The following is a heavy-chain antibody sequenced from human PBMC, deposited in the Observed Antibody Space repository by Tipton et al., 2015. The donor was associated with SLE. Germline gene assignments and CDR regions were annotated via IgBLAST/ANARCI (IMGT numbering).Heavy chain of an antibody. J-gene: IGHJ4*02. CDR3: AREEASCGGDCYPDY. Sequence: QLVQSGAEVKKPGESLKISCKVSGYSFINHRIAWVRQMPGKGLEWMGIIYPGDSNTKYSPSFQGQVTISADKSISTAFLQWSSLKASDTAMYYCAREEASCGGDCYPDYWGQGTLVTVSS. V-gene: IGHV5-51*03. CDR2: IYPGDSNT. CDR1: GYSFINHR. D-gene: IGHD2-21*01.